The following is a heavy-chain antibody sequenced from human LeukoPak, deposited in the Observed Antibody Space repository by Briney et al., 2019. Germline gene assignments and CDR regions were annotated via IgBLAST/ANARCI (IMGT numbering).Heavy chain of an antibody. V-gene: IGHV3-53*01. D-gene: IGHD1-26*01. J-gene: IGHJ4*02. CDR1: GFTVSSNY. CDR3: AKVFRQLPGGYFDY. Sequence: GGSLRLSCAASGFTVSSNYMSWVRQAPGKGLEWVSVIYSGGSTYYADSVKGRFTISRDNSKNTLYLQMNSLRAEDTAVYYCAKVFRQLPGGYFDYWGQGTLVTVSS. CDR2: IYSGGST.